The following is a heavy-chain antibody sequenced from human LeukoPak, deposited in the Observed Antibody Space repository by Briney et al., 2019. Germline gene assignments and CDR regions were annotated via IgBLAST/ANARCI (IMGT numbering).Heavy chain of an antibody. CDR2: INPNSGGT. V-gene: IGHV1-2*04. D-gene: IGHD6-13*01. J-gene: IGHJ4*02. Sequence: ASVKVSCKASGGTFSSYAISWVRQAPGQGLEWMGWINPNSGGTNYAQKFQGWVTMTRDTSISTAYMELSRLRSDDTAVYYCARDHGIAAAGEFDYWGQGTLVTVSS. CDR1: GGTFSSYA. CDR3: ARDHGIAAAGEFDY.